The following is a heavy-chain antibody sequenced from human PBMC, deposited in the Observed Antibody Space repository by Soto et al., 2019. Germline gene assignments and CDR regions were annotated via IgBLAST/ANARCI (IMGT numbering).Heavy chain of an antibody. Sequence: AAVKVSFKASGYTFTKSDINWVRQATGQGLEWMGWMNPHSGETGYAQKFQGRVTMTRNTSISTAYMELSSLRSDDTAVYYCARQYTSGSFNWFDPWGQGTLVTVSS. CDR1: GYTFTKSD. V-gene: IGHV1-8*01. J-gene: IGHJ5*02. D-gene: IGHD5-18*01. CDR3: ARQYTSGSFNWFDP. CDR2: MNPHSGET.